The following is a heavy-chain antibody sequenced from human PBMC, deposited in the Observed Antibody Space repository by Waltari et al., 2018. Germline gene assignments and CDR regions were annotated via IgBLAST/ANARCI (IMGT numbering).Heavy chain of an antibody. CDR2: VDTEDGET. CDR3: ATVAAAGNGGGY. V-gene: IGHV1-69-2*01. Sequence: EVQLVQSGAEVKKPGATVKISCKVSGYTFTDYYMHWVQQAPGKGLEWMGLVDTEDGETIYGEKFQGRVTITAETSTDTAYMELGSLRAEDTAVYYCATVAAAGNGGGYWGQGTLVTVSS. J-gene: IGHJ4*02. CDR1: GYTFTDYY. D-gene: IGHD6-13*01.